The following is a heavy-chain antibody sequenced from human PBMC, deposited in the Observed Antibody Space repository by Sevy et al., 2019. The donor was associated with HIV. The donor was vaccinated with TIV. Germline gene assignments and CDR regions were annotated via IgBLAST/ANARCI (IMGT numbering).Heavy chain of an antibody. CDR2: ISSSSSTI. V-gene: IGHV3-48*02. CDR1: GFTFSSYS. CDR3: AWGLGGSYYSLDAFDI. Sequence: GGSLRLSCAASGFTFSSYSMNWVRQAPGKGLEWVSYISSSSSTIYYADSVKGRFSIASDKAKNSLYLQMNRLRDEDTAVYDGAWGLGGSYYSLDAFDIWGQGTMVTVSS. J-gene: IGHJ3*02. D-gene: IGHD1-26*01.